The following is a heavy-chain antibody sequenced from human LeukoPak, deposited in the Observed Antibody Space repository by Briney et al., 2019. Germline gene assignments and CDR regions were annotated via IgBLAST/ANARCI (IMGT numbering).Heavy chain of an antibody. CDR2: ISPSGTT. CDR1: GGSFSGNY. CDR3: ARRSDRNSSPLRD. V-gene: IGHV4-34*01. J-gene: IGHJ4*02. D-gene: IGHD2/OR15-2a*01. Sequence: PETLSLTCAVYGGSFSGNYWSWIRQPPGTGLEWIGEISPSGTTKYNPSLKSRVTMSVDTSKNQFSLRLSSVTAADAALYYCARRSDRNSSPLRDWGQGTLVTVSS.